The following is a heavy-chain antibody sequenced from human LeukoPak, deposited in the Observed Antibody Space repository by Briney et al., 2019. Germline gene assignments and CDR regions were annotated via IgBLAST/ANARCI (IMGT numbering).Heavy chain of an antibody. CDR1: GGSISSSSYY. CDR3: ARPRYDSSGYYRTFYYMDV. D-gene: IGHD3-22*01. V-gene: IGHV4-39*07. CDR2: IYYSGST. Sequence: PSETLSLTCTVSGGSISSSSYYWGWIRQPPGKGPEWIGSIYYSGSTYYNPSLKSRVTISVDTPKNQFSLKLSSVTAADTAVYYCARPRYDSSGYYRTFYYMDVWGKGTTVTVSS. J-gene: IGHJ6*03.